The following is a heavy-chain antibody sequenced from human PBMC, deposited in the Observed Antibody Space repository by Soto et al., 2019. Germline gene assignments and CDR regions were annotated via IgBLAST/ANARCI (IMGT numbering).Heavy chain of an antibody. CDR1: GFTFTSYW. V-gene: IGHV3-7*01. Sequence: GGSLRLSCVASGFTFTSYWMSWVRQAPGKGLEWVANIKGDGSEKRYVDSVKGRLTISRDNAKNSVYLQMNSLRVEDTALYYCGRDEVRNGVGVWGQGTTVTVSS. CDR3: GRDEVRNGVGV. J-gene: IGHJ6*02. CDR2: IKGDGSEK.